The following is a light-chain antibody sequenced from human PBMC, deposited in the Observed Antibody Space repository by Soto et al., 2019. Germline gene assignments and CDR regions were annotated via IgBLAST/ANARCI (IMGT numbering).Light chain of an antibody. CDR2: EVS. J-gene: IGLJ2*01. V-gene: IGLV2-23*02. Sequence: QSALTQPASVSGSPGQSITISCTGTSSDVGSYHLVSWYQQHPGKAPKLMIYEVSKRPSGVSNRISCSKSGNTASLTISGLQAEDEADYYCCSYAGSSTLVFGGGTQLTVL. CDR3: CSYAGSSTLV. CDR1: SSDVGSYHL.